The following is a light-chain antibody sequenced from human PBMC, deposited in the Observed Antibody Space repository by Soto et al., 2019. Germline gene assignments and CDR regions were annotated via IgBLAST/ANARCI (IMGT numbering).Light chain of an antibody. J-gene: IGLJ1*01. V-gene: IGLV2-23*01. CDR2: QGY. CDR3: CAYAATYTYV. CDR1: SSDVGKYNL. Sequence: QSALAQPASVSGSPGRSITISCTGTSSDVGKYNLVSWYQQHPGKAPKVMILQGYKRPSGVSNRFSGSKFGNTASLTISGLQAEDEAEYYCCAYAATYTYVFGTGTKVTVL.